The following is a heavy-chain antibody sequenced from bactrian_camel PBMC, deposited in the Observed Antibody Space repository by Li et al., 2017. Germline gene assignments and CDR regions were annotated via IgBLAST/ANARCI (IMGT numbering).Heavy chain of an antibody. D-gene: IGHD5*01. CDR3: AATTGGAVCGDPLSLSTYRH. Sequence: HVQLVESGGGSVQAGGSLRLSCVASLSTISRRCWGWFRQAPGKESEGVAGLARGGGTTYADSVKGRFAISSENANNTIFLQMNSLKPEDTAMYYCAATTGGAVCGDPLSLSTYRHWGQGTQVTVS. CDR1: LSTISRRC. V-gene: IGHV3S53*01. CDR2: LARGGGT. J-gene: IGHJ4*01.